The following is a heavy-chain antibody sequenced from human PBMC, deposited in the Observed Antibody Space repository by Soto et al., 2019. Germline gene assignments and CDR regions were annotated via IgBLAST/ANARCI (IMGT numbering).Heavy chain of an antibody. CDR3: ARDRVGYDFDY. CDR2: ISSSSSYI. V-gene: IGHV3-21*01. Sequence: EVQLVESGGGLVKPGGSLRLSCAASGFTFSSYSMNWVRQAPGKGLECVSSISSSSSYIYYADSVKGRFTISRDNAKNSLYLQMNSLRAEDTAVYYCARDRVGYDFDYWGQGTLVTVSS. D-gene: IGHD5-12*01. CDR1: GFTFSSYS. J-gene: IGHJ4*02.